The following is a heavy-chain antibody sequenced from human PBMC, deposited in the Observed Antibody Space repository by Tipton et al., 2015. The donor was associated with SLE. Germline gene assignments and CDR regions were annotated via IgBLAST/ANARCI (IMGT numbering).Heavy chain of an antibody. J-gene: IGHJ2*01. Sequence: TLSLTCIVSDDSVSSAYYWAWIRQPPGKGLQWIACIYRTGTTYVNPSLKSRVSMSMDTSNNRFSLTMTSLTVADTAVYYCATRIAAAGTDWYFDVWGRGTLVAVSP. D-gene: IGHD6-13*01. CDR3: ATRIAAAGTDWYFDV. V-gene: IGHV4-38-2*02. CDR2: IYRTGTT. CDR1: DDSVSSAYY.